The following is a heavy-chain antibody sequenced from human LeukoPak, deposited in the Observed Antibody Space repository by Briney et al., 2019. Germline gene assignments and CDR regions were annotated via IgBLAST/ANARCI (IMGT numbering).Heavy chain of an antibody. CDR3: ARLRYFDWVDY. Sequence: GGSLRLSRAASGFTFSSYSMNWVRQAPGKGLEWVSYISSSSGTMYYADSVKGRFTISRDNAKNSLYLQMNSLRAEDTAVYYCARLRYFDWVDYWGQGTLVTVSS. CDR2: ISSSSGTM. J-gene: IGHJ4*02. CDR1: GFTFSSYS. V-gene: IGHV3-48*04. D-gene: IGHD3-9*01.